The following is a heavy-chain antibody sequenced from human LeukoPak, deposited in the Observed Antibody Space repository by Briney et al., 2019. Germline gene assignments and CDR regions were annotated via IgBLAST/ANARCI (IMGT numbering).Heavy chain of an antibody. CDR2: IYYSGST. J-gene: IGHJ5*02. V-gene: IGHV4-39*01. CDR1: GGSISSSSYY. Sequence: SETLSLTCTASGGSISSSSYYWGWIRQPPGKGLEWIGSIYYSGSTYYNPSLKSRVTISVDTSKNQFSLKLSSVTAADTAVYYCARQDGSGSYSNWFDPWGQGTLVTVSS. CDR3: ARQDGSGSYSNWFDP. D-gene: IGHD3-10*01.